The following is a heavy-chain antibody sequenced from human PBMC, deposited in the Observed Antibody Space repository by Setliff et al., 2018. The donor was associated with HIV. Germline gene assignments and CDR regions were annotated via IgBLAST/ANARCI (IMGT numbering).Heavy chain of an antibody. D-gene: IGHD6-6*01. CDR3: ASKEYSSSRPFDP. V-gene: IGHV4-38-2*01. CDR2: IYYSGST. CDR1: GYSISSGYY. Sequence: KPSETLSLTCAVSGYSISSGYYWGWIRQPPGRGLEWIGSIYYSGSTYYNPSLKSRVTISLDTSKNQFSLILNSVTAADTAEYYCASKEYSSSRPFDPWGQGTRVTVSS. J-gene: IGHJ5*02.